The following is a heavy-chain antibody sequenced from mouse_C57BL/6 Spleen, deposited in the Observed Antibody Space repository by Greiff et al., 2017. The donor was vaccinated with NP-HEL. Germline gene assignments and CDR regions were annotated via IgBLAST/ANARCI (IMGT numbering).Heavy chain of an antibody. V-gene: IGHV1-19*01. CDR1: GYTFTDYY. D-gene: IGHD4-1*02. J-gene: IGHJ4*01. Sequence: EVQLQQSGPVLVKPGASVKMSCKASGYTFTDYYMNWVKQSPGKSLEWIGVINPYNGGTSYNQKFKGKATLTVDKSSSTAYMELNSLTSEDSAVYYCARRFSTGTGAMDYWGQGTSVTVSS. CDR3: ARRFSTGTGAMDY. CDR2: INPYNGGT.